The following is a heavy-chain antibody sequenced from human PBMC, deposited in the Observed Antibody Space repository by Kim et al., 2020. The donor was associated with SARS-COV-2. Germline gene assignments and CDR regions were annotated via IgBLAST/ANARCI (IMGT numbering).Heavy chain of an antibody. D-gene: IGHD6-13*01. J-gene: IGHJ4*02. CDR1: GGSFSGYY. CDR3: AAEGAAAGTKY. Sequence: SETLSLTCAVYGGSFSGYYWSWIRQPPGKGLEWIGEINHSGSTNYNPSLKSRVTISVDTSKNQFSLKLSSVTAADTAVYYCAAEGAAAGTKYWGQGTLVTVSS. V-gene: IGHV4-34*01. CDR2: INHSGST.